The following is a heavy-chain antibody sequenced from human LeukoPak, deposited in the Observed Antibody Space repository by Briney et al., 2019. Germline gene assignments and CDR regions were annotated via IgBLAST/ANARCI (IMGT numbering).Heavy chain of an antibody. V-gene: IGHV1-46*01. J-gene: IGHJ4*02. Sequence: GASVKVSCKASGYTFTSYYMHWVRQAPGQGLEWMGIINPSGGSTSYAQKFQGRVTITADESTSTAYMELSSLRSEDTAVYYCARRGTGYDILTGYYPLDYWGQGTLVTVSS. CDR2: INPSGGST. D-gene: IGHD3-9*01. CDR1: GYTFTSYY. CDR3: ARRGTGYDILTGYYPLDY.